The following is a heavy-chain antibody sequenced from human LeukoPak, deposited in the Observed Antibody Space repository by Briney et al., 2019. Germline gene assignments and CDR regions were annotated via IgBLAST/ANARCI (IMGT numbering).Heavy chain of an antibody. CDR1: GFTVSSNY. D-gene: IGHD3-22*01. J-gene: IGHJ4*02. V-gene: IGHV3-66*01. CDR2: IYSGGST. CDR3: ARFSSGYYWRY. Sequence: PGGSLRLSCAASGFTVSSNYMSWVRQAPGKGLEWVSVIYSGGSTYYADSVKGRFTISRDNSKNTLYLQMNSLRAEDTAVYYCARFSSGYYWRYWGQGTLVTVSS.